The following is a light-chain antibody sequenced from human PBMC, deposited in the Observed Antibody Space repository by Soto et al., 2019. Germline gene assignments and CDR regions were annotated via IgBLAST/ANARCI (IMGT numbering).Light chain of an antibody. J-gene: IGKJ1*01. CDR2: QVS. CDR3: IQFSHFPRT. Sequence: VLTQTPLSSPVTLGQPASISCRSSQSLVYSDGNTYLSWLQQRPGQPPRLLIYQVSNRFSGVPDRFSGRGAGTDFTLKISRVEAEDVGVYSCIQFSHFPRTFGQGTKVE. CDR1: QSLVYSDGNTY. V-gene: IGKV2-24*01.